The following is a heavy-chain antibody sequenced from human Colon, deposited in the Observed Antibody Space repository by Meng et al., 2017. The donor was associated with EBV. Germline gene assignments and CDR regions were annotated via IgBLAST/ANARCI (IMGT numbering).Heavy chain of an antibody. CDR1: GGSSSTSDW. Sequence: QVQLQESGPGRGGPSGTLSLTCAVSGGSSSTSDWWSWVRQPPGKGLEWIGEIYRGGGTNYNPSFKSRVTISVDTSNNHFSLKLSYVTAADTAVYYCARVRVIPAAVGFDYWGQGTLVTVSS. CDR3: ARVRVIPAAVGFDY. D-gene: IGHD2-2*01. V-gene: IGHV4-4*02. J-gene: IGHJ4*02. CDR2: IYRGGGT.